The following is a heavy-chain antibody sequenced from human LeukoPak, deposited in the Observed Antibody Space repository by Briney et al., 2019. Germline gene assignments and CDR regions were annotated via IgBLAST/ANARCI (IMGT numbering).Heavy chain of an antibody. V-gene: IGHV3-23*01. CDR3: AQGATPFDH. D-gene: IGHD3-16*01. CDR2: ISGSGGST. J-gene: IGHJ4*02. CDR1: GFTFSSYA. Sequence: PGGSLRLSCAPSGFTFSSYAMSWVRQAPGKGLEWVSAISGSGGSTYYAASVKGRLTISRDNSKNTLYLERKSRRADAPAVYYGAQGATPFDHWGQGTMVTVSS.